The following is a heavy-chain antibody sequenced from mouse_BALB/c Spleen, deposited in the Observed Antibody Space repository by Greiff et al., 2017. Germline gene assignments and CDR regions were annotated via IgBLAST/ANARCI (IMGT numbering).Heavy chain of an antibody. CDR2: INPSNGRT. CDR3: ARLGDRYYCDY. D-gene: IGHD3-3*01. Sequence: QVQLQQPGAELVKPGASVKLSCKASVYTFTSYWMHWVKQRPGQGLEWIGEINPSNGRTNYNEKFKSKATLTVDKSSSTAYMQLSSLTSEDSAVYYCARLGDRYYCDYWGQGTTRTVSS. J-gene: IGHJ2*01. V-gene: IGHV1S81*02. CDR1: VYTFTSYW.